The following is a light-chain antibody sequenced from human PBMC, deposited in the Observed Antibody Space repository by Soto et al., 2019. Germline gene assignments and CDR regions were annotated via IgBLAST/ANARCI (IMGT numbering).Light chain of an antibody. V-gene: IGKV3-20*01. CDR1: QSVSSSY. Sequence: EIVLTQSPGTLSLSPGERATLSCRASQSVSSSYLAWYQQKPGQAPRLLIYGASSRATGIPDRFSGSGSGPDFTLTISRLEPEDFAVYYCQQYSSSPPYTFGQGTKLEIK. J-gene: IGKJ2*01. CDR3: QQYSSSPPYT. CDR2: GAS.